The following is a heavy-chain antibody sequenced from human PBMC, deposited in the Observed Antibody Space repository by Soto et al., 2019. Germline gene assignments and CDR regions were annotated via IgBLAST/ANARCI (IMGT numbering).Heavy chain of an antibody. J-gene: IGHJ2*01. D-gene: IGHD3-22*01. CDR3: ATDPMIGGPWYFDL. CDR2: ISHSGST. Sequence: SETLSLTCAVYGGSFSGYYWSWIRQPPGKGLEWIGEISHSGSTNYNPSLKSRVTISVDTSKNQFSLKLSSVTAADTAVYYCATDPMIGGPWYFDLWGRGTLVTVSS. V-gene: IGHV4-34*01. CDR1: GGSFSGYY.